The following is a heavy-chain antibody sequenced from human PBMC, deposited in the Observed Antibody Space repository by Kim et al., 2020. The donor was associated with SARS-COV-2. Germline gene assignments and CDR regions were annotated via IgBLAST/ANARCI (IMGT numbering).Heavy chain of an antibody. J-gene: IGHJ6*02. CDR2: IYYSGST. CDR1: GGSISSSSYY. Sequence: SETLSLTCTVSGGSISSSSYYWGWIRQPPGKGLEWIGSIYYSGSTYYNPSLKSRVTISVDTSKNQFSLKLSSVTAADTAVYYCARQVTRYYYGMDVWGQGTTVTVSS. V-gene: IGHV4-39*01. CDR3: ARQVTRYYYGMDV. D-gene: IGHD4-4*01.